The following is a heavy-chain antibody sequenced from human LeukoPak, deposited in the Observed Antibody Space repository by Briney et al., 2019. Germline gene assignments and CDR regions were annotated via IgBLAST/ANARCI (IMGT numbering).Heavy chain of an antibody. J-gene: IGHJ4*02. CDR1: GGSISSSSYY. CDR3: ARHDVVWARFDY. CDR2: IYYSGSI. D-gene: IGHD2-8*02. V-gene: IGHV4-39*01. Sequence: SETLSLTCTVSGGSISSSSYYWGWIRQPPGKGLEWIGSIYYSGSIYYNPSLKSRVTISVDTSKNQFSLKLSSVTAADTAVYYCARHDVVWARFDYWGQGTLVTVSS.